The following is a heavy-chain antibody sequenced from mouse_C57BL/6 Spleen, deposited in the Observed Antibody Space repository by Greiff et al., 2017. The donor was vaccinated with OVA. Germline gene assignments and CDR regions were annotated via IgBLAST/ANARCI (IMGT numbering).Heavy chain of an antibody. CDR2: VYPYNGGT. J-gene: IGHJ4*01. Sequence: EVQLQQSGPVLVKPGPSVTISCKASGFTFTDYYMHWVKQSHGKSLEWIGLVYPYNGGTSYNQKFKGKATLPVDTSSSTAYMELNSLTSEDSAVYYCARATVVALYAMDYWGQGTSVTVSS. CDR3: ARATVVALYAMDY. D-gene: IGHD1-1*01. CDR1: GFTFTDYY. V-gene: IGHV1-36*01.